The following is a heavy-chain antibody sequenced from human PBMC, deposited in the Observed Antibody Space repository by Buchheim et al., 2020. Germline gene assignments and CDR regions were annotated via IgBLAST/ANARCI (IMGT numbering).Heavy chain of an antibody. CDR1: GFTFSTYA. CDR3: AKGVTVLEWLSAFDY. Sequence: EVQLLESGGGLVQPGGSLRLSCAASGFTFSTYAMRWVRQAPGKGLEWVSGISGSGGSRYYANSVKGRFTISRDNSKNMIYLQMNSLRAEDTAVYYCAKGVTVLEWLSAFDYWGQGTL. J-gene: IGHJ4*02. CDR2: ISGSGGSR. D-gene: IGHD3-3*01. V-gene: IGHV3-23*01.